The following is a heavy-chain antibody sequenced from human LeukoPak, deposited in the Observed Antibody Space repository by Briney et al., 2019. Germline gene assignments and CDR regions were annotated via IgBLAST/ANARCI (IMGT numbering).Heavy chain of an antibody. J-gene: IGHJ4*02. V-gene: IGHV3-30*04. CDR1: GFTFSSYA. Sequence: PGGSLRLSCAASGFTFSSYAMHWVRQAPGKGLEWVAVISYDGSNKYYADSVKGRFTISRDNSKNTLYLQMNSLRAEDTAVYYCARDPYYHGSGISGQIDYWGQGTLVTVSS. CDR2: ISYDGSNK. CDR3: ARDPYYHGSGISGQIDY. D-gene: IGHD3-10*01.